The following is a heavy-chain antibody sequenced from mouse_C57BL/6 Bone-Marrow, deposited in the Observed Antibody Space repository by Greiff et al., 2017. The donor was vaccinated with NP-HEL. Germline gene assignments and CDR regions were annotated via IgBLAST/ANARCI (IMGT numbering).Heavy chain of an antibody. Sequence: EVQLQQSGAELVRPGASVKLSCTASGFNIKDDYMHWVKQRPEQGLEWIGWIDPENGDTEYASKFQGKATITADTSSNPAYLQLSSLTSEDTAVYYCTLYYGYDWFAYWGQGTLVTVSA. D-gene: IGHD2-2*01. CDR1: GFNIKDDY. J-gene: IGHJ3*01. V-gene: IGHV14-4*01. CDR2: IDPENGDT. CDR3: TLYYGYDWFAY.